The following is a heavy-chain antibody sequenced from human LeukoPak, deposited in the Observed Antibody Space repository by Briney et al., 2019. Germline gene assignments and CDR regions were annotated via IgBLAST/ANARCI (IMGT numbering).Heavy chain of an antibody. D-gene: IGHD3-3*01. CDR1: GFTFDDYA. J-gene: IGHJ4*02. CDR3: AKDMSPFYDFWSGYFDY. CDR2: ISWNSGSI. V-gene: IGHV3-9*01. Sequence: SLRLSCAASGFTFDDYAMHWVRQAPGKGLEWVSGISWNSGSIGYADSVKGRFTISRDNAKNSLYLQMNSLGAEDTALYYCAKDMSPFYDFWSGYFDYWGQGTLVTVSS.